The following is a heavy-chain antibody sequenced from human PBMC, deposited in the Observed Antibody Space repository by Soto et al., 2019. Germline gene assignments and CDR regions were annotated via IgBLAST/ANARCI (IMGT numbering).Heavy chain of an antibody. CDR3: ASRTYAMDV. V-gene: IGHV4-4*02. Sequence: QVQLQESGPGLVKPSGTLSLTCAVSGGSISSSNWSSWVRQPPGKGLEWIGEIFHNGNTYSNPSLTGRVTMSVDKSKNQFSLNLNSVTAADTAVYYCASRTYAMDVWGQGTTVTVSS. CDR2: IFHNGNT. J-gene: IGHJ6*02. CDR1: GGSISSSNW.